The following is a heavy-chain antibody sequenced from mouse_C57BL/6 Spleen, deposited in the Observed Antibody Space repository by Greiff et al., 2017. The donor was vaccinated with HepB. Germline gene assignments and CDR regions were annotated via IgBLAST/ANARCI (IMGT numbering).Heavy chain of an antibody. J-gene: IGHJ4*01. V-gene: IGHV1-81*01. D-gene: IGHD1-1*01. Sequence: VKLMESGAELARPGASVKLSCKASGYTFTSYGISWVKQRTGQGLEWIGEIYPRSGNTYYNEKFKGKATLTADKSSSTAYMELRSLTSEDSAVYFCARRDTTVVANGMDYWGQGTSVTVSS. CDR2: IYPRSGNT. CDR1: GYTFTSYG. CDR3: ARRDTTVVANGMDY.